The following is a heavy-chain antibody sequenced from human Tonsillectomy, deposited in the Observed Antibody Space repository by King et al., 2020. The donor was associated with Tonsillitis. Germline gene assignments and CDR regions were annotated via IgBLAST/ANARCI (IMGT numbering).Heavy chain of an antibody. V-gene: IGHV3-7*01. CDR3: ARDLVVVLPATPHFDF. Sequence: QLVQSGGGLVQPGGSLRLSCVTSGFTFSDYWMSWVRQAPGKGLEWVANIKQDGSGKNYVDSVKGRFTISRDNAKNSMYLQMNSLRAEDTAVYSCARDLVVVLPATPHFDFWGQGTLVTVSS. CDR1: GFTFSDYW. J-gene: IGHJ4*02. D-gene: IGHD2-15*01. CDR2: IKQDGSGK.